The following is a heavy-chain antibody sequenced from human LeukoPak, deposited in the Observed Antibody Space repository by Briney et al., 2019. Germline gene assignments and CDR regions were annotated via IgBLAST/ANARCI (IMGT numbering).Heavy chain of an antibody. Sequence: GGSLRLSCTASVFTFSSYSMSGVRQAPGKGLEGGSAISGSGGSTYYADSVKGRFTISRDNYKNKLYLQMNSLRAEDTAVYYCAKELAVAATLYYFDYWGQGTLVTVSS. CDR3: AKELAVAATLYYFDY. D-gene: IGHD6-19*01. CDR2: ISGSGGST. CDR1: VFTFSSYS. V-gene: IGHV3-23*01. J-gene: IGHJ4*02.